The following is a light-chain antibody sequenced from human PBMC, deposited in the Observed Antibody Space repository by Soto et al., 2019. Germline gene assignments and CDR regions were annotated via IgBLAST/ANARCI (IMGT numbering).Light chain of an antibody. CDR3: QQYNSYSGT. CDR2: KAS. Sequence: DIQMTQSPSTLSAFVGDRVTITCRASQSISSWLAWYQQKPGKAPKLLIYKASSLENRVPSRFSGSGSGTEFTLTISSLQPDDFATYYCQQYNSYSGTFGQGTKVEIK. V-gene: IGKV1-5*03. CDR1: QSISSW. J-gene: IGKJ1*01.